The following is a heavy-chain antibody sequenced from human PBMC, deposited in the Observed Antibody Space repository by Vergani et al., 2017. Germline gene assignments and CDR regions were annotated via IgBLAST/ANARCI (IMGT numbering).Heavy chain of an antibody. Sequence: QVQLQQWGAGLLKPSGTLSLTCAVYGGSFSGYYWSWIRQPPGKGLEWIGEINHSGSTNYNPSLKSRVTISVDTSKNQFSLKLSSVTAADTAVYYCARGAQYCSSTSCYTSPFDYWGQGTLVTVSS. CDR2: INHSGST. J-gene: IGHJ4*02. CDR1: GGSFSGYY. V-gene: IGHV4-34*01. D-gene: IGHD2-2*02. CDR3: ARGAQYCSSTSCYTSPFDY.